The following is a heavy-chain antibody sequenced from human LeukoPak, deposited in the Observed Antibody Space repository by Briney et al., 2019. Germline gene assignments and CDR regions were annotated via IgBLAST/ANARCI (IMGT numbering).Heavy chain of an antibody. J-gene: IGHJ6*03. V-gene: IGHV4-4*02. D-gene: IGHD3-10*01. CDR3: ARTTMVRGTYYMDV. Sequence: SGTLSLTCAVSGASISGNYWWSWVRQSPGKGLEWIGEVYHTGSTDYNPSLKSRVTISVDTSKNQFSLKLSSVTAADTAVYYCARTTMVRGTYYMDVWGKGTTVTISS. CDR1: GASISGNYW. CDR2: VYHTGST.